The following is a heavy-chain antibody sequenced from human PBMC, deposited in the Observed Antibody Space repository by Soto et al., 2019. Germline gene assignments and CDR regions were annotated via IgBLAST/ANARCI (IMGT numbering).Heavy chain of an antibody. CDR3: AKDVMDSSGWLYYFDY. V-gene: IGHV5-10-1*01. J-gene: IGHJ4*02. Sequence: GESLKISCKGSGYSFAGYWITWVRQKPGKGLEWMGRIDPSDSQTYYSPSFRGHVAISVTKSITTVFLQWSSLRAEDTAVYYCAKDVMDSSGWLYYFDYWGQGTLVTVSS. CDR1: GYSFAGYW. D-gene: IGHD6-19*01. CDR2: IDPSDSQT.